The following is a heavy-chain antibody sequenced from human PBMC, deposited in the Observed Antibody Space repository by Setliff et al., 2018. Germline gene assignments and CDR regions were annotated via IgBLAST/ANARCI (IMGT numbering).Heavy chain of an antibody. Sequence: LRLSCAASGFTFSSYWMSWVRQAPGKGLEWVSNIKQDGSEKHYMDSVKGRFTISRDNAKNSLYLQLNSLRAEDTAVYYCSRSTSGAFDYWGQGALVTVSS. V-gene: IGHV3-7*01. CDR3: SRSTSGAFDY. J-gene: IGHJ4*02. CDR1: GFTFSSYW. D-gene: IGHD2-2*01. CDR2: IKQDGSEK.